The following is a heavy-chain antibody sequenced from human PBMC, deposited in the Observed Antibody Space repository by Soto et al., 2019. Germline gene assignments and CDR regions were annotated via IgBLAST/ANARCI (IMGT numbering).Heavy chain of an antibody. J-gene: IGHJ5*02. CDR3: ARASGYSYGFFDP. CDR2: ISYDGSNK. Sequence: GGSLRLSCAASGFTFSSYAMHWVRQAPGKGLEWVAVISYDGSNKYYADSVKGRFTISRDNSKNTLYLQMNSLRAEDTAVYYCARASGYSYGFFDPWGQGTLVTVSS. CDR1: GFTFSSYA. V-gene: IGHV3-30-3*01. D-gene: IGHD5-18*01.